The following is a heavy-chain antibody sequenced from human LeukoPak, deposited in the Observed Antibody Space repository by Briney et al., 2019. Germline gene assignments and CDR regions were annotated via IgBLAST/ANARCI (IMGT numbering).Heavy chain of an antibody. J-gene: IGHJ3*02. Sequence: GGSLRLSCAASGFTFSSYWMHWVRQAPGEGLVWVSRVNTDGSSTNYADSVKGRFTISRDNAKNTLYLQMNSLRAEDTAVYFCARDRVGYTYDVFDIWGQGTMVTVSS. V-gene: IGHV3-74*01. CDR3: ARDRVGYTYDVFDI. D-gene: IGHD5-12*01. CDR2: VNTDGSST. CDR1: GFTFSSYW.